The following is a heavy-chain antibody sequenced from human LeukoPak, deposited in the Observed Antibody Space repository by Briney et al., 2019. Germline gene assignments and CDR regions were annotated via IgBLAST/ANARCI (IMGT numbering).Heavy chain of an antibody. CDR3: ARDGYSSSWYDY. CDR2: IYTSGST. J-gene: IGHJ4*02. V-gene: IGHV4-4*07. CDR1: GGSISSYY. Sequence: SETLSLTCTVSGGSISSYYWSWIRQPAGKGLEWIGRIYTSGSTNYNPSLKSRVTISVDTSKNQFSLKLSSVTAADTAVYYCARDGYSSSWYDYWGQGTLVTVSS. D-gene: IGHD6-13*01.